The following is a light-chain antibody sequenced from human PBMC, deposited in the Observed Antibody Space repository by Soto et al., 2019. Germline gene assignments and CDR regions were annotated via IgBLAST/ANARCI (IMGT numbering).Light chain of an antibody. CDR2: GAS. V-gene: IGKV3-15*01. J-gene: IGKJ1*01. CDR3: QQFSDSPPERT. Sequence: ETVMTQSPAVLSVSPGERATLSCRASQSVDSRLAWYQQKPGQAPRLLIYGASTRPTGIPARFSGSGSGTEFTLTISSLQSEDSAIYYCQQFSDSPPERTFGQGTKVEVK. CDR1: QSVDSR.